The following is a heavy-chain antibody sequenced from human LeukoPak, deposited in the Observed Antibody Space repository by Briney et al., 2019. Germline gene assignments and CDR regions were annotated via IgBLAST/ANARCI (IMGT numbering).Heavy chain of an antibody. Sequence: ASVKVSCKASGYTFTGYYMHWVRQAPGQGLEWMGWINPNSGGTNYAQKFQGMVTMTRDTSISTAYMELSRLRSDDTAVYYCARELYDILTGYLNWFDPWGQGTLVTVSS. D-gene: IGHD3-9*01. CDR2: INPNSGGT. V-gene: IGHV1-2*02. J-gene: IGHJ5*02. CDR1: GYTFTGYY. CDR3: ARELYDILTGYLNWFDP.